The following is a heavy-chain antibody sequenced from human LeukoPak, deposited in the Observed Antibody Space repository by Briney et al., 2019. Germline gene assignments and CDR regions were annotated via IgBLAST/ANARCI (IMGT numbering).Heavy chain of an antibody. J-gene: IGHJ6*02. CDR3: ARAFAGYCSGGSCYSGATKGYYYYSMDV. D-gene: IGHD2-15*01. CDR2: IYYSGST. Sequence: SETLSLTCTVSGGSISSGGYYWSWIRQHPGKGLEWIGYIYYSGSTYYNPSLKSRVTISVDTSKNQFSLKLSSVTAADTAVYYCARAFAGYCSGGSCYSGATKGYYYYSMDVWGQGTTVTVSS. V-gene: IGHV4-31*03. CDR1: GGSISSGGYY.